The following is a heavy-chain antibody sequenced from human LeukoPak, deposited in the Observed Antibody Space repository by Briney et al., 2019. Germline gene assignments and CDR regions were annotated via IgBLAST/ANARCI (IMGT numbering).Heavy chain of an antibody. CDR2: INPNSGGT. D-gene: IGHD6-13*01. V-gene: IGHV1-2*06. CDR3: ARTGSSWFRYYFDY. CDR1: GYTFTGYY. J-gene: IGHJ4*02. Sequence: GASVKVSCKASGYTFTGYYMHWVRQAPGQGLEWMGRINPNSGGTNYAQKFQGRVTMTRDTSISTAYMELSRLRSDDTAVYYCARTGSSWFRYYFDYWGQGTLVTVSS.